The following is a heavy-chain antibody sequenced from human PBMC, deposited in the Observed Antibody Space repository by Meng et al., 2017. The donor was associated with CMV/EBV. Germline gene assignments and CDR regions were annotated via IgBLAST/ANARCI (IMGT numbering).Heavy chain of an antibody. CDR3: ARLTSSWAFDY. CDR2: IYSGGST. D-gene: IGHD6-13*01. V-gene: IGHV3-53*01. Sequence: LSCAASGFNVSTKYMTWVRRAPEKGLEWVSVIYSGGSTYTADSVTGRFTISRDSSKNMLYLHMNSLRAEDTAVYYCARLTSSWAFDYWGPGTLVTVSS. J-gene: IGHJ4*02. CDR1: GFNVSTKY.